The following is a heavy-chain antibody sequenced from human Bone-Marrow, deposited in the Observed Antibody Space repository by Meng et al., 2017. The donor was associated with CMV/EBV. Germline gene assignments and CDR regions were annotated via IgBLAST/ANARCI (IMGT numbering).Heavy chain of an antibody. D-gene: IGHD6-13*01. Sequence: ASVKVSCKTSGYTFIGYYIHWVRQAPGQGLEWMGWISHNSGDTNYARNFQGRVTLTRDTSISTIYMELTRLRSDDTAVYYCATVTAAGIWWFDPWGQGTLVTVSS. J-gene: IGHJ5*02. V-gene: IGHV1-2*02. CDR1: GYTFIGYY. CDR2: ISHNSGDT. CDR3: ATVTAAGIWWFDP.